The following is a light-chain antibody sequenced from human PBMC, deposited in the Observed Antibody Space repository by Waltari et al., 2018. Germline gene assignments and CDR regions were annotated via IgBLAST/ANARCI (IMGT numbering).Light chain of an antibody. J-gene: IGKJ1*01. Sequence: EVVLTQSPGTLSLSPGESATLSCRTSESVRRALIWYQQKPGQAPRLLIYDSSTRATGVPDRFSGSGFGTDFSLTISRLEPEDFAVYYCQHNVRLPVTFGQGTRVEIE. V-gene: IGKV3-20*01. CDR3: QHNVRLPVT. CDR2: DSS. CDR1: ESVRRA.